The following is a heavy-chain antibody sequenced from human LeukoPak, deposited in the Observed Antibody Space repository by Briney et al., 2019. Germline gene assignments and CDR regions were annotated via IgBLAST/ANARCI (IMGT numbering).Heavy chain of an antibody. CDR1: GFTFGNYA. Sequence: GGSLRLSCEVSGFTFGNYAMSWVRQAPGKGLEWISGISGSGHYTYTADSLKGRFTISRDNSKNTLYLQMNSLRAEDTAVYYCAKDPAAGRGGYDFVSGYYFDYWGQGTLVTVSS. CDR3: AKDPAAGRGGYDFVSGYYFDY. J-gene: IGHJ4*02. V-gene: IGHV3-23*01. CDR2: ISGSGHYT. D-gene: IGHD5-12*01.